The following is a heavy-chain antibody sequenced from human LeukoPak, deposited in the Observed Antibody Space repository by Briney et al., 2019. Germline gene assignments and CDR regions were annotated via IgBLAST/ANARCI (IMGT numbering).Heavy chain of an antibody. D-gene: IGHD4-17*01. J-gene: IGHJ4*02. Sequence: SQTLSLTCTVSGGSISSNDYYWGWIRQPPGKGLEWIGIISYSGRPDYNPSLKSRVTISVDTSKYQFSLKLSSVTAADTAVYFCARLEDHGDSFDYWGQGTLVTVSS. CDR2: ISYSGRP. CDR3: ARLEDHGDSFDY. CDR1: GGSISSNDYY. V-gene: IGHV4-39*01.